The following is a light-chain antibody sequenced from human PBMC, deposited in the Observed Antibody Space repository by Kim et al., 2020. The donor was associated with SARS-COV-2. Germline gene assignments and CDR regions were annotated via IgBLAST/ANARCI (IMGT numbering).Light chain of an antibody. Sequence: DIQMTQSPSSLSASVGDRVTITCRTTQSISSHLNWYQQKPGRAPKLLISDASTLQGGVPSRFSGSGSETDFTLTISSLQPEDFATYFCQQSYITPFTCGPGTKVDIK. V-gene: IGKV1-39*01. CDR3: QQSYITPFT. J-gene: IGKJ3*01. CDR2: DAS. CDR1: QSISSH.